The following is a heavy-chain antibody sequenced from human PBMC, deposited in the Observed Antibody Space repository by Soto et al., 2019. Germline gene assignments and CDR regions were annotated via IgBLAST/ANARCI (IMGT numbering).Heavy chain of an antibody. CDR2: ISYDGSNK. CDR3: AKEGVEGCSDY. CDR1: GFTFSSYG. V-gene: IGHV3-30*18. Sequence: GESLKISCAASGFTFSSYGMHWVRQAPGKGLEWVAVISYDGSNKYYADSVKGRFTISRDNSKNTLYLQMNSLRAEDTAVYYCAKEGVEGCSDYWGQGTLVTVSS. J-gene: IGHJ4*02. D-gene: IGHD2-15*01.